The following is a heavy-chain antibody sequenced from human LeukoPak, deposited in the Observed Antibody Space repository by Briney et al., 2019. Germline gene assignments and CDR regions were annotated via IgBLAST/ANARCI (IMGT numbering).Heavy chain of an antibody. CDR3: ARIAAAGTWYFDY. V-gene: IGHV4-4*02. D-gene: IGHD6-13*01. CDR1: GYSISSGYY. CDR2: IYHSGST. Sequence: SETRSLTCTVSGYSISSGYYWSWVRQPPGKGLEWIGEIYHSGSTNYNPSLKSRVTISVDKSKNQFSLKLSSVTAADTAVYYCARIAAAGTWYFDYWGQGTLVTVSS. J-gene: IGHJ4*02.